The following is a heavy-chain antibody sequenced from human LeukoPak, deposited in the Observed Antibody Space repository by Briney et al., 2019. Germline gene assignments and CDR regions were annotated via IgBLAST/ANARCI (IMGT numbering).Heavy chain of an antibody. CDR2: IIPIFGTA. CDR3: ARVRNFQAAAGIRMDWFDP. V-gene: IGHV1-69*01. D-gene: IGHD6-13*01. Sequence: AVTVSFTASGGTFSIYAISWVRQAPGQGLEWMGGIIPIFGTANYAQKFQGRVTITADESTSTAYMELSSLRSEDTAVYYCARVRNFQAAAGIRMDWFDPWGQGTLVTASS. J-gene: IGHJ5*02. CDR1: GGTFSIYA.